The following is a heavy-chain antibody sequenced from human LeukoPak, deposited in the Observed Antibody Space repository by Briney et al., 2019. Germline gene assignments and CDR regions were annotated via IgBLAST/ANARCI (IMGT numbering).Heavy chain of an antibody. D-gene: IGHD6-13*01. CDR2: IYHSGST. CDR1: GGSISSGGHS. V-gene: IGHV4-30-2*01. CDR3: ARSAAGTGAFDI. J-gene: IGHJ3*02. Sequence: SQTLSLTCAVSGGSISSGGHSWSWIRQPPGKGLEWIGYIYHSGSTYYNPSLKSRVTISVDRSKNQFSLKLSSVTAADTAVYYCARSAAGTGAFDIWGQGTMVTVSS.